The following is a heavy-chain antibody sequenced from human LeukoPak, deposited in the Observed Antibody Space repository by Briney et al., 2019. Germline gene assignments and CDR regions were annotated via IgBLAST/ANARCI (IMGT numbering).Heavy chain of an antibody. CDR2: IYYTGYS. J-gene: IGHJ3*02. D-gene: IGHD3-10*01. Sequence: PGTLSLTCTVSGGSIISYYWSWLRQPRGKGGEGMGFIYYTGYSNYNPSIQSRGTISVDKCKTQFSPMLRSVTAADTAVGCFAAAYYGSGVGAFDSWVQG. CDR3: AAAYYGSGVGAFDS. CDR1: GGSIISYY. V-gene: IGHV4-59*01.